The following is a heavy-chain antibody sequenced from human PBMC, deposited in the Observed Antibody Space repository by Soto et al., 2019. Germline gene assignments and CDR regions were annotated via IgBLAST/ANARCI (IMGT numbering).Heavy chain of an antibody. D-gene: IGHD2-15*01. CDR3: ATESIVVVAATRRAYFDF. CDR1: GGSINTYY. J-gene: IGHJ4*02. V-gene: IGHV4-59*01. CDR2: VYYNGAT. Sequence: SETLSLTCTFSGGSINTYYWSWVRQPPGKGLEWIGYVYYNGATNYNPSLKSRVTISVDTSKNQFFLKLSSVTAADTAVYYCATESIVVVAATRRAYFDFWGPGTLVTVSS.